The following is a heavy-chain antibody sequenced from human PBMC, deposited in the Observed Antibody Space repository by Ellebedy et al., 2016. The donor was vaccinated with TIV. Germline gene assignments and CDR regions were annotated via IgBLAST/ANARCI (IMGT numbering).Heavy chain of an antibody. D-gene: IGHD1-14*01. V-gene: IGHV3-23*01. Sequence: PGGSLRLSCAASRFTFRRYAMTWVRQAPGKGLKWVSGISGSGGGTQYADSVKGRFTISRDNSKNTLYLQMNSLRAEDTAVYYCAKTPLGLVYPEYFQHWGQGTLVTVSS. J-gene: IGHJ1*01. CDR1: RFTFRRYA. CDR2: ISGSGGGT. CDR3: AKTPLGLVYPEYFQH.